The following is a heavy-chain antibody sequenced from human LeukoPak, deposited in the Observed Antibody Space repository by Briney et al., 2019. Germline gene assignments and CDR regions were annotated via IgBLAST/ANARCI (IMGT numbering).Heavy chain of an antibody. CDR1: GGSISSGDYY. CDR2: IYYSGST. CDR3: ARVRDYYDSSGFPDY. D-gene: IGHD3-22*01. V-gene: IGHV4-30-4*01. J-gene: IGHJ4*02. Sequence: PSETLSLTCTVSGGSISSGDYYWSWIRQPPGKGLEWIVYIYYSGSTYYNPSLKSRVTISVDTSKNQFSLKLSSVTAADTAVYYCARVRDYYDSSGFPDYWGQGTLVTVSS.